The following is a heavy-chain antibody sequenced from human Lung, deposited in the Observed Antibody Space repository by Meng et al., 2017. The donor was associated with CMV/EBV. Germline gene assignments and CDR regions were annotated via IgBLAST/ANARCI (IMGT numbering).Heavy chain of an antibody. D-gene: IGHD6-6*01. J-gene: IGHJ5*02. V-gene: IGHV4-4*02. CDR3: ARRLSSIAAHNWFDP. CDR2: IYHSGST. Sequence: GSLRLXCAVSGGSISSSNWWSWVRQPPGKGLEWIGEIYHSGSTNYNPSLKSRVTISVDKSKNQFSLKLSSVTAADTAVYYCARRLSSIAAHNWFDPWGQGXLVTVSS. CDR1: GGSISSSNW.